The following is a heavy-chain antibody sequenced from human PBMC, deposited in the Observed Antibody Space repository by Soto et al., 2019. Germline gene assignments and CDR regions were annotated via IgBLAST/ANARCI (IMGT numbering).Heavy chain of an antibody. Sequence: VRLQESGPGLVEPSETLSLTCSVSGDSINNYYWSWIRQPAGKGLEWIGRIYSNGSDNYNPSLKSRGTMSVDTSKNQVFLSVTSVTAADTAVYFCARGGTRSADLPTYWGQGIQVIVSS. CDR2: IYSNGSD. V-gene: IGHV4-4*07. J-gene: IGHJ4*02. CDR1: GDSINNYY. D-gene: IGHD2-2*01. CDR3: ARGGTRSADLPTY.